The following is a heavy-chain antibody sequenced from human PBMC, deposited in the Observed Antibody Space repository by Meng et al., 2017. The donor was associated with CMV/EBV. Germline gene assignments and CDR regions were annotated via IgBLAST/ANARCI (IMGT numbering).Heavy chain of an antibody. CDR1: GCTFSSYG. CDR2: IWYGGSNK. Sequence: SCAASGCTFSSYGMRWVRQGPGEGLGWVAVIWYGGSNKYYADAVKGRFTISRDNSKNTLYLQMNSLRAEDTAVYYCAKDLGGRYFDYWGQGTLVTVSS. V-gene: IGHV3-33*06. CDR3: AKDLGGRYFDY. J-gene: IGHJ4*02. D-gene: IGHD3-10*01.